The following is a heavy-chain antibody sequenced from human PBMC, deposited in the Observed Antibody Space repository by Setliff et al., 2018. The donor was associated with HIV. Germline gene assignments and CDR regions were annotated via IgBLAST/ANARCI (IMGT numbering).Heavy chain of an antibody. V-gene: IGHV1-24*01. CDR1: GYSVTELS. D-gene: IGHD1-26*01. J-gene: IGHJ4*02. Sequence: ASVKVSCKVSGYSVTELSIHWVRQAPGKGLEWMGSFDLEDGETIYAQKLQGRVTVTRDTSINTAYMELSSLRYDDTAIYYCARSPDPYSGTTDYWGQGTLVTVSS. CDR3: ARSPDPYSGTTDY. CDR2: FDLEDGET.